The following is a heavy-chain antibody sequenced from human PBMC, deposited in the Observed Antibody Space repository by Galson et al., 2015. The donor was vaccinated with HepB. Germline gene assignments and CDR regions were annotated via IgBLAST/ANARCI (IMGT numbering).Heavy chain of an antibody. V-gene: IGHV1-69*13. CDR3: ARDGYSGSPNAFDI. Sequence: SVKVSCKASGGTFSTYGISWVRQAPGQGLEWMGGIIPIFGTAKYAQKFQGGVTITADVSTRTAYMELSSLRSEDTAVYYCARDGYSGSPNAFDIWGQGTMVTVSS. D-gene: IGHD1-26*01. J-gene: IGHJ3*02. CDR2: IIPIFGTA. CDR1: GGTFSTYG.